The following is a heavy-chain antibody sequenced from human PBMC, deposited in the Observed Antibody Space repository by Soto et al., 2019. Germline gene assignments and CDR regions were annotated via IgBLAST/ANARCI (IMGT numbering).Heavy chain of an antibody. J-gene: IGHJ5*02. CDR1: GGSFSGYY. V-gene: IGHV4-34*01. CDR2: VNHSGST. D-gene: IGHD3-10*01. Sequence: SETLSLTCAVYGGSFSGYYWSWFRQPPGKGLEWIGEVNHSGSTNYNPSLESRVTISVDMSKNQLSLKLSSVTAADTAMYYCARSYGSGSFYNRRWFDPWGQGTLVTVSS. CDR3: ARSYGSGSFYNRRWFDP.